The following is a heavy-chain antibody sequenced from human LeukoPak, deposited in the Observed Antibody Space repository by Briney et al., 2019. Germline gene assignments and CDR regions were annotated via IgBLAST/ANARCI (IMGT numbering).Heavy chain of an antibody. D-gene: IGHD5-18*01. Sequence: ASVKVSCKASGYTFTGYYMHWVRQAPGQGLEWMGIINPSGGSTSYAQKFQGRVTMTRDTATRTVYMELSSLRSEDTAVYYCARDKTRGLGYSYSKSGNYFDYWGQGTLVTVSS. V-gene: IGHV1-46*01. CDR3: ARDKTRGLGYSYSKSGNYFDY. CDR2: INPSGGST. J-gene: IGHJ4*02. CDR1: GYTFTGYY.